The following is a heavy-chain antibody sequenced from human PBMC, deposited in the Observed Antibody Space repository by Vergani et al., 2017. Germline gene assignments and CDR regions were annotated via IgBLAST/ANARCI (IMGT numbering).Heavy chain of an antibody. J-gene: IGHJ4*02. V-gene: IGHV3-30*02. D-gene: IGHD1-26*01. CDR3: AKYQPGDWGXSGVGSYFLAPGYS. CDR2: IRYDGSNK. CDR1: GFTFSSYG. Sequence: QVQLVESGGGVVQPGGSLRLSCAASGFTFSSYGMHWVRQAPGKGLEWVAFIRYDGSNKYYADSVKGRFTISRDNSKNTLYLQMNSLRAEDTAVYYCAKYQPGDWGXSGVGSYFLAPGYSWGQGTLVTVSA.